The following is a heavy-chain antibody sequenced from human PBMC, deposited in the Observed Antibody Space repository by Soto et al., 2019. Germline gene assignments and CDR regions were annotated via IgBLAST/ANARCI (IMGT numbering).Heavy chain of an antibody. Sequence: GGSLRLSCAASGFTFSSYAMSWVRQAPGKGLEWVSAISGRGGSTYYADSVKGRFTISRDNSKNTLYLQMNGLRAEDTAVYYCAKTSLSPQFSSGYYYWGQGTLVTVSS. CDR3: AKTSLSPQFSSGYYY. J-gene: IGHJ4*02. V-gene: IGHV3-23*01. D-gene: IGHD3-22*01. CDR2: ISGRGGST. CDR1: GFTFSSYA.